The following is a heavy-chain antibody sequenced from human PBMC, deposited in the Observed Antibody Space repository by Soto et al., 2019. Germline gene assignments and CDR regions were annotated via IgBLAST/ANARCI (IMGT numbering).Heavy chain of an antibody. J-gene: IGHJ3*02. CDR1: GFTFSSYA. Sequence: PGGSLRLSCAASGFTFSSYAMSWVRQAPGKGLEWVSAISGSGGSTYYADSVKGRFTISRDNSKNTLYLQMNSLRAEDTAVYYCAKDRYDYIWGSYRPPGAFDIWGQGTMVTVSS. D-gene: IGHD3-16*02. V-gene: IGHV3-23*01. CDR3: AKDRYDYIWGSYRPPGAFDI. CDR2: ISGSGGST.